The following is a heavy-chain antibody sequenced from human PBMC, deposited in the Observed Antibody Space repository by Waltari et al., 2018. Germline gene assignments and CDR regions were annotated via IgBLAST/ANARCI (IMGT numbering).Heavy chain of an antibody. V-gene: IGHV1-8*01. D-gene: IGHD1-26*01. CDR1: VYPSTSYA. CDR3: ARGLSGSYYSTAAV. Sequence: QVQLVQSGPELKTPGASVQVSCQSSVYPSTSYAINWVRQATGQGLEWMGWMSPNSGNTGHAQKCQGRVTMTRNTSRSTAYMELSSLRSGDTAVYDCARGLSGSYYSTAAVWGQGTRVTVSS. J-gene: IGHJ4*02. CDR2: MSPNSGNT.